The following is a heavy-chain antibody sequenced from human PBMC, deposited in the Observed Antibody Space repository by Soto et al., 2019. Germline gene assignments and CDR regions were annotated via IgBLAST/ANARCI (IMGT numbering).Heavy chain of an antibody. Sequence: QVQLQESGPGLVKPSETLSLTCTVSGGSISSYYWSWIRQPPGKGLEWIGYIYYSGSTNYNPSLKSRVTISVDTSTNQFSLKLSSVTAADTAVYYCARVGYSYGYGSYYYYGMDVWGQGTTVTVSS. J-gene: IGHJ6*02. CDR3: ARVGYSYGYGSYYYYGMDV. V-gene: IGHV4-59*01. CDR1: GGSISSYY. D-gene: IGHD5-18*01. CDR2: IYYSGST.